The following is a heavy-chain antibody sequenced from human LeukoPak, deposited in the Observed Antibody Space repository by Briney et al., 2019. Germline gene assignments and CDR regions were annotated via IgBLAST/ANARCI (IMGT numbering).Heavy chain of an antibody. J-gene: IGHJ4*02. V-gene: IGHV3-30*02. CDR1: GFTFSSYG. CDR2: IRYDGSNK. D-gene: IGHD6-13*01. CDR3: AGRRKEAAAYDH. Sequence: GGSLRLSCTASGFTFSSYGMHWVRQAPGKGLEWVAFIRYDGSNKYYADSVKGRFTISTDNSKNTLYLQMNSLRVEDTAVYYCAGRRKEAAAYDHWGQGTLVTVSS.